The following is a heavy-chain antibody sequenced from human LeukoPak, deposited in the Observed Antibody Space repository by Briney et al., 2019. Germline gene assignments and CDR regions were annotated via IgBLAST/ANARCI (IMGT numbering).Heavy chain of an antibody. Sequence: PGGSLRLSCAASGLSFSDHWMTWVCHPPGKGLEWVATIKQDGSVKYYLDSVKGRFTISRDNSKNTLYLQMNSLRVDDTAVYYCARVHAMLRGPEGALDIWGQGTMVTVSS. CDR1: GLSFSDHW. D-gene: IGHD3-10*01. CDR3: ARVHAMLRGPEGALDI. CDR2: IKQDGSVK. J-gene: IGHJ3*02. V-gene: IGHV3-7*03.